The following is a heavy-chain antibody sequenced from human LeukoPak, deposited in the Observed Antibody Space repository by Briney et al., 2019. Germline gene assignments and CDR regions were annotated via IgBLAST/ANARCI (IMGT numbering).Heavy chain of an antibody. CDR2: ISRSNRYI. CDR1: ILTFSIYS. V-gene: IGHV3-21*01. D-gene: IGHD4-17*01. Sequence: LRLPRAASILTFSIYSTIWAPHPPAKALEWVTSISRSNRYIYYADSVKGRFTTSRDNAKNSLDLQMNSLRAEDTAVYYGVRFPTGFDYWGQGTLVTVSS. CDR3: VRFPTGFDY. J-gene: IGHJ4*02.